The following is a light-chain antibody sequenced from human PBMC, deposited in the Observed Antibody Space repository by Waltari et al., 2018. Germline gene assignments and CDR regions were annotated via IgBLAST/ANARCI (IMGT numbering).Light chain of an antibody. V-gene: IGKV2-28*01. J-gene: IGKJ4*01. CDR3: MQCLQTPLT. CDR1: QSLLHSNGFNC. CDR2: LGS. Sequence: DIVMTKSPLPLPVTPGEPASISGRSSQSLLHSNGFNCLDWYLQKPGQSQQLLIYLGSSRASGVPDRFSGSGSGTDFTLKISRVEAEDVGVYYCMQCLQTPLTFGGGTKVEIK.